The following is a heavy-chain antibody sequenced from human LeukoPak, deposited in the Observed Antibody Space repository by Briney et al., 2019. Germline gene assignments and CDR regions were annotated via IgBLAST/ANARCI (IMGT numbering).Heavy chain of an antibody. CDR1: GFIFKNFG. CDR2: IRYDGSRT. J-gene: IGHJ4*02. D-gene: IGHD6-19*01. Sequence: GGSLRLPCAASGFIFKNFGMYWVRQAPGKGLEWVAFIRYDGSRTYYTDSVKGRFTISRDNSNNTLYLQMNSLRPEDTAVYFCARDQWLVSPFDYWGQGTLVTVSS. CDR3: ARDQWLVSPFDY. V-gene: IGHV3-30*02.